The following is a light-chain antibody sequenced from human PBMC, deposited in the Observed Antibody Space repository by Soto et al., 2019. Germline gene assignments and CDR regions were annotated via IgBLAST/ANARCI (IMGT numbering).Light chain of an antibody. Sequence: SYELTQPTSVSVAPGQTARITCGGNGIGSKTVHWYQQKPGQAPVLVVYDDSARYSGIPERFSGSNSGNTATLTISRVEAGDEADYYCQVWRSSGDENYVFGAGTKVTVL. V-gene: IGLV3-21*02. CDR3: QVWRSSGDENYV. CDR2: DDS. J-gene: IGLJ1*01. CDR1: GIGSKT.